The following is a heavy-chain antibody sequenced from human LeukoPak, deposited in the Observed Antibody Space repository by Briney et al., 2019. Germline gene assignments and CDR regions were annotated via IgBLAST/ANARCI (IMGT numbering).Heavy chain of an antibody. CDR1: GGSFSGYY. V-gene: IGHV4-34*01. D-gene: IGHD3-22*01. CDR3: ARPNYYDSSGSMEYDAFDI. J-gene: IGHJ3*02. Sequence: PSETLSLTCAVYGGSFSGYYWSWIRQPPGKGLEWIGEINHSGSTNYNPSLKSRVTISVDRSKHQFSLKLTSVTAADTAVYYCARPNYYDSSGSMEYDAFDIWGQGTMVTVSS. CDR2: INHSGST.